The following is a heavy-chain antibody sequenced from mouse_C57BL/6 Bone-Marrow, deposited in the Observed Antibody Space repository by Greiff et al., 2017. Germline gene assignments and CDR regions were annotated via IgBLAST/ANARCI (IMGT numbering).Heavy chain of an antibody. CDR3: ASWLGAY. J-gene: IGHJ3*01. Sequence: QVQLKQPGAELVKPGASVKMSCKASGYTFTSYWITWVKQRPGQGLEWIGDFYPGSGSTNYNEKFKSKATLTVDPSSSTAYMQLSSLASEDSAVCYCASWLGAYWGQGTLVTVSA. CDR1: GYTFTSYW. CDR2: FYPGSGST. D-gene: IGHD2-2*01. V-gene: IGHV1-55*01.